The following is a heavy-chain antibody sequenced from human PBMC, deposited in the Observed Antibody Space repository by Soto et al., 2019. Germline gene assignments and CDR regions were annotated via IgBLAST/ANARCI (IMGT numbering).Heavy chain of an antibody. CDR2: ISDDGTNK. D-gene: IGHD3-10*01. CDR1: VFTFSTYA. CDR3: PREGHGDWFDP. J-gene: IGHJ5*02. V-gene: IGHV3-30-3*01. Sequence: GGSLRLSCAASVFTFSTYAMHWVRQAPGKGLEWVATISDDGTNKYYADSVKGRFTISRDNSKDTLYLQMNSLRAEDTAVYYCPREGHGDWFDPWGQGTLVTVSS.